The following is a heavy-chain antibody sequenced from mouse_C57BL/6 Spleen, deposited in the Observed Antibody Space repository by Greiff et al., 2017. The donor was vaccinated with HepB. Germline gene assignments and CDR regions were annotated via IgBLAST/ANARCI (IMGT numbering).Heavy chain of an antibody. V-gene: IGHV5-4*01. J-gene: IGHJ2*01. Sequence: EVHLVESGGGLVKPGGSLKLSCAASGFTFSSYAMSWVRQTPEKRLEWVATISDGGSYTYYPDNVKGRFTISRDNAKNNLYLQMSHLKSEDTAMYYCARAPYYYGSSYHYFDYWGQGTTLTVSS. CDR2: ISDGGSYT. D-gene: IGHD1-1*01. CDR3: ARAPYYYGSSYHYFDY. CDR1: GFTFSSYA.